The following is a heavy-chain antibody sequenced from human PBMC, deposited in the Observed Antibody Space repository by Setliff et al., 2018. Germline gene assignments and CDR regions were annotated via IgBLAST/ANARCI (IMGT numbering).Heavy chain of an antibody. D-gene: IGHD2-21*01. CDR3: ARAQVVFAISAPVWYFEV. V-gene: IGHV4-34*01. Sequence: SETLSLTCAVYGDSFSDYYWSWIRQPPGKGLEWIEEINHRGSTNYSPSLRSRVTMSVDTSKKQLSLKLSTVTAADTAVYYCARAQVVFAISAPVWYFEVWGRGTQVTVSS. CDR2: INHRGST. J-gene: IGHJ2*01. CDR1: GDSFSDYY.